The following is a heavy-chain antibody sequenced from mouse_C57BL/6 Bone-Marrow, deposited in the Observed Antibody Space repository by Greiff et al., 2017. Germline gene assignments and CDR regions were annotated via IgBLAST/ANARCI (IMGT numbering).Heavy chain of an antibody. V-gene: IGHV14-4*01. CDR1: GFNIKDDY. D-gene: IGHD2-3*01. CDR2: IYPEIGDT. Sequence: EVQLQQSGAELVRPGASVKLSCTASGFNIKDDYIHWVKQRPEQGLEWIGWIYPEIGDTEYASKFQGKATITSDTSSNTAYLQLSSLTSEDTAVCYCSALDGNYFDFWGQGTPLTVAS. CDR3: SALDGNYFDF. J-gene: IGHJ2*01.